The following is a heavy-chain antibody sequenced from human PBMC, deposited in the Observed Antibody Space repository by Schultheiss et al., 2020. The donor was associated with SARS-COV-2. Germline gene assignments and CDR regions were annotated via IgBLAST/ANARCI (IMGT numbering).Heavy chain of an antibody. CDR3: ARARGYYQYYYYYYMDV. D-gene: IGHD3-3*01. Sequence: SETLSLTCTVSGGSISSYYWSWIRQPAGKGLEWIGRIYTSGSTNYNPSLKSRVTISVDTSKNQFSLKLSSVTAADTAVYYCARARGYYQYYYYYYMDVWGKGTTVTVSS. CDR1: GGSISSYY. CDR2: IYTSGST. V-gene: IGHV4-4*07. J-gene: IGHJ6*03.